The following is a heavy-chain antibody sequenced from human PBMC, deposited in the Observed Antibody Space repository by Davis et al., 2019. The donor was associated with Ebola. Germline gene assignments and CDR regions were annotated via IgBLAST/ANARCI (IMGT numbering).Heavy chain of an antibody. CDR1: GFTFSYFG. CDR3: AKGVATGGYYYFYGMDV. Sequence: GESLKISCAGSGFTFSYFGVHWVRQAPGKGLEWVAVVSYDGSDKYYVDSVKGRFTISRDNSKNTVYLQMNSLRADDAAVYYCAKGVATGGYYYFYGMDVWGKGTAVTVSS. CDR2: VSYDGSDK. V-gene: IGHV3-30*18. J-gene: IGHJ6*04. D-gene: IGHD5-12*01.